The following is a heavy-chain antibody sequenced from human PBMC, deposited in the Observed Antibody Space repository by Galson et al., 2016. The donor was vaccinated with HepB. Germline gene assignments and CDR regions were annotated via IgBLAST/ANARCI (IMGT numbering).Heavy chain of an antibody. CDR2: TYYRSKWYS. CDR1: GDSVSSNSAT. V-gene: IGHV6-1*01. CDR3: ARRTGNGFDP. D-gene: IGHD1-1*01. Sequence: CAISGDSVSSNSATWNWIRLSPSRGLEWLGRTYYRSKWYSDYALSVKSRITINADTSKSQFSLQLNSVTPEDTAVYYCARRTGNGFDPWGQGTLVTVSS. J-gene: IGHJ5*02.